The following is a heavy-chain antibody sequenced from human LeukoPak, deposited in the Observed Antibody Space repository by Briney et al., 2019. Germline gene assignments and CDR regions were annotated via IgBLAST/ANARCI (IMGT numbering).Heavy chain of an antibody. J-gene: IGHJ5*02. CDR2: ISGGGST. Sequence: PGGSLRLSCAASGFTFSSYAMTWVRQAPGKGLEWVSAISGGGSTYYADSVKGRFTISRDNSKNTLYLQMNSLRAEDTAVYYCAKDHSSSSGNWFDPWGQGTLVTVSS. D-gene: IGHD6-13*01. CDR3: AKDHSSSSGNWFDP. CDR1: GFTFSSYA. V-gene: IGHV3-23*01.